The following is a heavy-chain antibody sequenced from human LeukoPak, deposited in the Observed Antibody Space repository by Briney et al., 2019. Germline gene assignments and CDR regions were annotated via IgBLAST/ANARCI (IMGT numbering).Heavy chain of an antibody. V-gene: IGHV1-18*01. CDR2: ISAYNGNT. CDR1: GYTFTSDG. CDR3: ASTVYGSGSYYYYGMDV. J-gene: IGHJ6*02. Sequence: GASVKVSCKASGYTFTSDGISWVRQAPGQGLEWMGGISAYNGNTNYAQKLQGRVTMTTDTSTSTAYMELRSLRSDDTAVYYCASTVYGSGSYYYYGMDVWGQGTTVTVSS. D-gene: IGHD3-10*01.